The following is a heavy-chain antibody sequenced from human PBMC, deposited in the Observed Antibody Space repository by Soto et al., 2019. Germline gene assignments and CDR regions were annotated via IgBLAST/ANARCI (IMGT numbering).Heavy chain of an antibody. CDR2: IYYSGST. Sequence: SETLSLTCTVSGGSISSGGYYWSWIRQHPGKGLEWIGYIYYSGSTYYNPSLKSRVTISVDTSKNQFSLKLSSVTAADTAVYYCARDIRKYHFDYWGQGXLVTVPQ. J-gene: IGHJ4*02. V-gene: IGHV4-31*03. CDR1: GGSISSGGYY. CDR3: ARDIRKYHFDY. D-gene: IGHD2-2*01.